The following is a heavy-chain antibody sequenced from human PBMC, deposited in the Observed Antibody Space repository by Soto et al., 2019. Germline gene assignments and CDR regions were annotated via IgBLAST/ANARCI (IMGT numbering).Heavy chain of an antibody. CDR1: GYTFTSYA. CDR3: ASWTPLRYSGSYLPYYYYGMDV. D-gene: IGHD1-26*01. Sequence: EASVKVSCKASGYTFTSYAMHWVRQAPGQRLEWMGWINAGNGNTKYSQKFQGRVTITRDTSASTAYMELSSLRSEDTAVYYCASWTPLRYSGSYLPYYYYGMDVWGQGTTVTVSS. V-gene: IGHV1-3*01. CDR2: INAGNGNT. J-gene: IGHJ6*02.